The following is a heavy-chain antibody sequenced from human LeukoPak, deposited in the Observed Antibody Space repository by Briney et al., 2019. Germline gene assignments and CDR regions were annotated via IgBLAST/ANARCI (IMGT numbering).Heavy chain of an antibody. CDR2: IYITGIT. CDR3: ARENNEIYGDDGNYMDV. D-gene: IGHD4-17*01. Sequence: SVTLSLTCTVFGDSISSYYWNWIRQPAGKGLEWIGRIYITGITSYDPSLKSRLIMSVDTSKNQFSLKLNSVTAAETAVYYCARENNEIYGDDGNYMDVWGKGTTVTVSS. CDR1: GDSISSYY. J-gene: IGHJ6*03. V-gene: IGHV4-4*07.